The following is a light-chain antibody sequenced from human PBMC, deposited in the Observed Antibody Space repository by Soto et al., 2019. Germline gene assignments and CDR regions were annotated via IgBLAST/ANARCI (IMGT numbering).Light chain of an antibody. CDR1: SSNVGSNY. Sequence: QSVLAQPPSASGTPGQRVTISCSGSSSNVGSNYVYWYQQLPATAPKLLIYNNNQRRSAVPYSFSAAKSGTSASLAISCLRSEDEADYYCAASDDSMSGYVFGTGTKVTVL. CDR3: AASDDSMSGYV. J-gene: IGLJ1*01. CDR2: NNN. V-gene: IGLV1-47*02.